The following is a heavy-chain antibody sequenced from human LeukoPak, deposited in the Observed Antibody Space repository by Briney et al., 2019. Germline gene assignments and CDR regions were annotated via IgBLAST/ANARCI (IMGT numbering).Heavy chain of an antibody. V-gene: IGHV4-34*01. J-gene: IGHJ4*02. CDR3: ARNLGYTFDY. Sequence: PSETLSLTCAVYGGSFSGYYWSWIRQPPGKGLEWIGEINHSGSTNYNPSLKSRVTISVDTSKNQLSLKLSSVTAADTAVYYCARNLGYTFDYWGQGTLVTVSS. D-gene: IGHD6-13*01. CDR2: INHSGST. CDR1: GGSFSGYY.